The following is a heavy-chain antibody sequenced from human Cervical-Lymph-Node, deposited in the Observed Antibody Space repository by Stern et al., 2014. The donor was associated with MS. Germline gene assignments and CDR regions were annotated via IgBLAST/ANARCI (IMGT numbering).Heavy chain of an antibody. D-gene: IGHD4-17*01. CDR2: IIPILGTP. CDR1: GGTFSSYA. V-gene: IGHV1-69*01. Sequence: QMQLVQSGAEVKKPGSSVKVSCKASGGTFSSYAMSWVRQVPGQGLEWMGGIIPILGTPNYAQKFQGRVTISADQSTNTAYMELTSLRSEDTAIYYCARQTATYDYGDYPFDYWGQGTLVTVSS. J-gene: IGHJ4*02. CDR3: ARQTATYDYGDYPFDY.